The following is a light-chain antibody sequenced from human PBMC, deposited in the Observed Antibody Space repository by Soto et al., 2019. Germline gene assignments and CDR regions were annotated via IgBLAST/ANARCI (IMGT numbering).Light chain of an antibody. CDR2: DAS. CDR1: QSVSSY. J-gene: IGKJ4*01. CDR3: QQRSNWLT. V-gene: IGKV3-11*01. Sequence: VLPQSPATLSLSPGARAPLSGRASQSVSSYLAWYTQKPGQAPRLLIYDASNRATGIPARFSGSGSGTDFTLTISSLEPEDFAVYYCQQRSNWLTLGGGTKVDIK.